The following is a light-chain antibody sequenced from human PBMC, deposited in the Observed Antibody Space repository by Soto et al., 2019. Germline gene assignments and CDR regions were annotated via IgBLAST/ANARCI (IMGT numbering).Light chain of an antibody. CDR2: AAS. Sequence: EIVLTQSPGTLSLSPGERATLSCRASRSLSSSYVVWYQQKPGQAPRLLIYAASRRATGIPDRFSGSGSATEYTLTISRLEPEDFAVYYCQQRSNWPTFGQGTRLEIK. CDR1: RSLSSSY. V-gene: IGKV3D-20*02. CDR3: QQRSNWPT. J-gene: IGKJ5*01.